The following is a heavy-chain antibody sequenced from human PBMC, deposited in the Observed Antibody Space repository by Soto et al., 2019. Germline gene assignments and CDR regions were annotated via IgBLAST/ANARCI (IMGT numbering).Heavy chain of an antibody. CDR2: IYWDDGK. V-gene: IGHV2-5*02. J-gene: IGHJ6*02. CDR1: GFSLSTRGVG. Sequence: QITLKESGPTLVKPTHTLTLTCSFSGFSLSTRGVGVAWIRQSPGKALQWLTVIYWDDGKRYSTSLESRLNITTATSKNQVVLTMTNMDLEDTDTYFCAHVSAQSYYAMDDWGQGTTVTVSS. CDR3: AHVSAQSYYAMDD. D-gene: IGHD3-10*01.